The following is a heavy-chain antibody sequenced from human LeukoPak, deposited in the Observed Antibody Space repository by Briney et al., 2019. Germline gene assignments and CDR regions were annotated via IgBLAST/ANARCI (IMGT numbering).Heavy chain of an antibody. CDR2: IYYSGST. CDR1: GGSLSSSSYY. J-gene: IGHJ4*02. Sequence: SETLSLTCTVSGGSLSSSSYYWGWIRQPPGKGLEWIGSIYYSGSTYYNPSLKSRVTISVDTSKDQFSLKLSSVTAADTAVYYCATRIQDIVVVPAAADDYWGQGTLVTVSS. V-gene: IGHV4-39*01. D-gene: IGHD2-2*01. CDR3: ATRIQDIVVVPAAADDY.